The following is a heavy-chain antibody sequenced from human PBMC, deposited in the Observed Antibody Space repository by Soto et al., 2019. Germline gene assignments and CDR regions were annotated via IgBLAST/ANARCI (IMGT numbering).Heavy chain of an antibody. CDR2: ISATGGGT. D-gene: IGHD3-16*01. CDR1: GFKFSNYA. V-gene: IGHV3-23*01. CDR3: AKDRRAGGNSAFYFDF. J-gene: IGHJ4*02. Sequence: GGSLRLSCAASGFKFSNYAMSWVRQAPGKGLEWVSLISATGGGTYYADSVKGRFTISRDNSHNTLYLQVHSLTAEDTAVYYCAKDRRAGGNSAFYFDFWGQGAHVTVSS.